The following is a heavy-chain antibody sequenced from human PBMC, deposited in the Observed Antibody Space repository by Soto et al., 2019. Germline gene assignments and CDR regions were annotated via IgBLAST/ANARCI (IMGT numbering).Heavy chain of an antibody. CDR2: INAGNGNT. J-gene: IGHJ5*02. CDR3: AVSAYYYDSSGYQGWFDP. Sequence: GASVKVSCKASGYTFTSYAMHWVRQAPGQRLEWMGWINAGNGNTKYSQKFQGRVTITRDTSASTAYMELSSLRSEDAAVYYCAVSAYYYDSSGYQGWFDPWGQGTLVTVSS. D-gene: IGHD3-22*01. CDR1: GYTFTSYA. V-gene: IGHV1-3*01.